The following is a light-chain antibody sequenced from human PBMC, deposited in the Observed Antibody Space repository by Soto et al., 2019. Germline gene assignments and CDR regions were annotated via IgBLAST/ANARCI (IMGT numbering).Light chain of an antibody. Sequence: DIHMTQSPSSLSALVLDRVTITFRASQGISNYLAWYQQKPGRVPKLLIYAASTLQSGVPSRFSGSGSGTDFTLTISSLQPEDVATYYCQRFNSDPPTFGQGTKVDIK. V-gene: IGKV1-27*01. CDR2: AAS. CDR1: QGISNY. CDR3: QRFNSDPPT. J-gene: IGKJ1*01.